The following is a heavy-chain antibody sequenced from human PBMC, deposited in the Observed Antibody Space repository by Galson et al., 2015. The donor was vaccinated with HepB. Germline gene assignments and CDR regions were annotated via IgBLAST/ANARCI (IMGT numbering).Heavy chain of an antibody. Sequence: SLRLSCAASGFTFSSYWMHWVRQAPGKGPVWVSRIQRDGGIISYADSVKGRFTISRDNSKSTLYLQMNSLRAEDTAVYYCARELAVAGSWFDPWGQGTLVTVSS. D-gene: IGHD6-19*01. CDR1: GFTFSSYW. J-gene: IGHJ5*02. CDR2: IQRDGGII. CDR3: ARELAVAGSWFDP. V-gene: IGHV3-74*01.